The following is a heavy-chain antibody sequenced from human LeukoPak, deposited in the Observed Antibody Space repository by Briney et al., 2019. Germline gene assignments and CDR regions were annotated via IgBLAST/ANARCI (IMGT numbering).Heavy chain of an antibody. Sequence: GGSLRLSCAASGFTFSSYGWHWVRQAPGKGLEYISAITRNGRTIYYADSVRVRFTISRDNSKNTLYLQMNSLRPEDTAVYYCVKELTETHFAVACFDYWGQGTLVTVSS. CDR2: ITRNGRTI. V-gene: IGHV3-64D*06. CDR3: VKELTETHFAVACFDY. CDR1: GFTFSSYG. D-gene: IGHD3-3*01. J-gene: IGHJ4*02.